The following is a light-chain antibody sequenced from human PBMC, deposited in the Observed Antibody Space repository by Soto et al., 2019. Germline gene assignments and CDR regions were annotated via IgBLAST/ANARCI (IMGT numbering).Light chain of an antibody. Sequence: DIQMTQSPSTLSASVGDRVTITCRASESISSWLAWYQQKPGKAPKLLIYKASNLESGVPSRLSGSGSGTEFTLTISSLQPDDFATYYCQQYKSYSRTFGQGTKVDIK. CDR1: ESISSW. CDR3: QQYKSYSRT. J-gene: IGKJ1*01. CDR2: KAS. V-gene: IGKV1-5*03.